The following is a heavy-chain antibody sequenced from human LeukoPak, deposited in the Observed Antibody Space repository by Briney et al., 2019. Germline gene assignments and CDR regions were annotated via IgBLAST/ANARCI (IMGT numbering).Heavy chain of an antibody. Sequence: GSLRLSCAVSGFTVITNDMTWVRQAPGKGLEWVAVLYSDGNTKYAHTVRGRFTISRDNSKNTLYLEMNSLSPDDTAVYYCARGVEPLAANTLAYWGQGTLVTVSS. CDR2: LYSDGNT. D-gene: IGHD1-14*01. CDR3: ARGVEPLAANTLAY. CDR1: GFTVITND. J-gene: IGHJ4*02. V-gene: IGHV3-53*01.